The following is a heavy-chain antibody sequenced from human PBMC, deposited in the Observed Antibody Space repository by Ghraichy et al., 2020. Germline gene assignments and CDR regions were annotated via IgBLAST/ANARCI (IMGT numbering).Heavy chain of an antibody. CDR1: GFTFSSYS. CDR3: ARDLGSGWYPLDAFDI. Sequence: GGSLRLSCAASGFTFSSYSMNWVRQAPGKGLEWVSSISSSSSYIYYADSVKGRFTISRDNAKNSLYLQMNSLRAEDTAVYYCARDLGSGWYPLDAFDIWGQGTMVTVSS. D-gene: IGHD6-19*01. J-gene: IGHJ3*02. CDR2: ISSSSSYI. V-gene: IGHV3-21*01.